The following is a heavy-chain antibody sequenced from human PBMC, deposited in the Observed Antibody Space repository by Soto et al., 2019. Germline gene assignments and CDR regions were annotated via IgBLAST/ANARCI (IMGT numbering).Heavy chain of an antibody. CDR1: GFTFSSYA. D-gene: IGHD6-13*01. Sequence: GGSLRLSCAASGFTFSSYAMHWVRQAPGKGLEWVAVISYDGSNKYYADSVKGRFTISRDNSKNTLYLQMNSLRAEDTAVYYCASLSGYAAGTDIKFDYWGQGTLVTVSS. V-gene: IGHV3-30-3*01. J-gene: IGHJ4*02. CDR3: ASLSGYAAGTDIKFDY. CDR2: ISYDGSNK.